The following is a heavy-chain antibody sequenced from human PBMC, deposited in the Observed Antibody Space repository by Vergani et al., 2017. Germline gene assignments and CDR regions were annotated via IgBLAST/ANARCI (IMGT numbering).Heavy chain of an antibody. CDR3: AGVMYRDEASTGYRLEGMDI. V-gene: IGHV4-59*11. Sequence: QVQLEESGRGLVKPWETLSLTCTVSGGSFNNQYWSWIRQSPGKGLEWIGYIYSTGSTNYNPSLNSRVTMSVDTSKNQSSLKLRSVTAADTAVYFCAGVMYRDEASTGYRLEGMDIWGQGTTVTISS. D-gene: IGHD3-9*01. CDR1: GGSFNNQY. CDR2: IYSTGST. J-gene: IGHJ6*02.